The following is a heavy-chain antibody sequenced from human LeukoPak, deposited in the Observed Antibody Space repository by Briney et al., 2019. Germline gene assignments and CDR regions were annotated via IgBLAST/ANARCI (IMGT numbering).Heavy chain of an antibody. D-gene: IGHD3-9*01. Sequence: ASVRVSCTASGYTFTSYGISWVRQAPGQGLEWMGWISAYNGNTNYAQKLQGRFTMTTDTSTSTSYMDLRSLRSDDTAVYYCARGPRYFDSLLLRDDYWGQGTLVTVSS. J-gene: IGHJ4*02. CDR3: ARGPRYFDSLLLRDDY. CDR1: GYTFTSYG. CDR2: ISAYNGNT. V-gene: IGHV1-18*01.